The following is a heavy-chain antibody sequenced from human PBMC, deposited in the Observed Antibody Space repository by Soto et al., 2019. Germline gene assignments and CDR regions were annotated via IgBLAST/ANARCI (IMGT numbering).Heavy chain of an antibody. Sequence: PSQTLSLTCAISVYGVSSNSAAWNWIIQSPSRGLEWLGRTYYRSKWYNDYAVSVKSRITINPDTSKNQFSLQLNSVTPEDTAVYYCARDPWGITGPTLYYHNCMEVLGQGTTVIVS. V-gene: IGHV6-1*01. CDR3: ARDPWGITGPTLYYHNCMEV. CDR2: TYYRSKWYN. D-gene: IGHD1-7*01. CDR1: VYGVSSNSAA. J-gene: IGHJ6*01.